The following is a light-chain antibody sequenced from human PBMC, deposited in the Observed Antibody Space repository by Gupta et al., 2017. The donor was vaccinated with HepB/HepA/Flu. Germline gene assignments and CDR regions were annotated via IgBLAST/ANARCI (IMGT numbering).Light chain of an antibody. CDR3: NVWDSSDVV. J-gene: IGLJ2*01. CDR1: TMGRKS. CDR2: DDN. Sequence: SYVLTQPPSVSVAPGKTARIACGGNTMGRKSVHWYQQTSGQAPVLVVYDDNVRPSGIPERFYAANSGNKANMKISRVEAGDYSSESCNVWDSSDVVFGGGTKLTVL. V-gene: IGLV3-21*03.